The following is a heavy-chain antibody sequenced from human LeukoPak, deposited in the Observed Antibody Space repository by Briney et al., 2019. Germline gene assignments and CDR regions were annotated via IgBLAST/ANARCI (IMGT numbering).Heavy chain of an antibody. Sequence: SETLSLTCTVSGGSISRSSYYWGWIRQPPGKGLEWIGEINHSGGTKYNPSLKSRVTISVDTSKNQFSLKLSSVTAADTAMYYCARVKDPGGYYYYYYMDVWGKGTTVTVSS. CDR1: GGSISRSSYY. CDR3: ARVKDPGGYYYYYYMDV. J-gene: IGHJ6*03. D-gene: IGHD3-16*01. V-gene: IGHV4-39*07. CDR2: INHSGGT.